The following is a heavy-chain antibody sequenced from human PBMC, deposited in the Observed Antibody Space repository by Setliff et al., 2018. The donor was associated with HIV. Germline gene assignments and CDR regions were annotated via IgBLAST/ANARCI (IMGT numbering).Heavy chain of an antibody. CDR2: IFTSGST. Sequence: SETLSLTCTVSGGSISSYCWNWIRQPPGRGLEWIGYIFTSGSTKYNPSLQSRVTMSIDTSKNQFSLKLTSVTAAETAVYYCARRIDNSGSFPDKNWFDTWGQGSPVTVSS. CDR1: GGSISSYC. D-gene: IGHD3-10*01. V-gene: IGHV4-4*09. CDR3: ARRIDNSGSFPDKNWFDT. J-gene: IGHJ5*02.